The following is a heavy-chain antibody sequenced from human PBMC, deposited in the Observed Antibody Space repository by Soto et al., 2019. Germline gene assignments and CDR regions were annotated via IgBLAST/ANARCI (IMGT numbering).Heavy chain of an antibody. D-gene: IGHD3-10*01. V-gene: IGHV4-39*01. CDR2: ISYSGGT. J-gene: IGHJ6*03. CDR1: GGSISSSSNY. CDR3: ARAPTRVRGVIPLSTYYYDMDV. Sequence: SETLSLTCTVSGGSISSSSNYRGWIRQPPGKGLEWIGSISYSGGTYYNPSLKSRVSISVDTSNNEFSLKLNSLSAADTAVYYCARAPTRVRGVIPLSTYYYDMDVWGKGTTVTGSS.